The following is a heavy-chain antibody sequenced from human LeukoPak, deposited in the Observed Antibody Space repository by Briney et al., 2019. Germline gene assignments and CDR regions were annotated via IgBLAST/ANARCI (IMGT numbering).Heavy chain of an antibody. CDR2: IYHSGST. Sequence: SETLSLTCTVSGYSISSGYYWGWIRQPPGKGLEWIGSIYHSGSTYYNPSLKSRVTISVDTSKNQFSLKLSSVTAADTAVYYCARDGGKNLGSSWLFDPWGQGTLVTVSS. CDR3: ARDGGKNLGSSWLFDP. D-gene: IGHD6-13*01. CDR1: GYSISSGYY. J-gene: IGHJ5*02. V-gene: IGHV4-38-2*02.